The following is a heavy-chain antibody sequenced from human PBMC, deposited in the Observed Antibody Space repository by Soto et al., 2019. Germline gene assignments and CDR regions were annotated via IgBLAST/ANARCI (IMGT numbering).Heavy chain of an antibody. CDR2: ISSSSSYI. V-gene: IGHV3-21*01. Sequence: GGSLRLSCAASGFTFSSYSMNWVRQAPGKGLEWVSSISSSSSYIYYADSVKGRFTISRDNAKNSLYLQMNSLRAEDTAVYYCPTDSLDSSGFNWFDPWGQGTLVTVSS. J-gene: IGHJ5*02. CDR1: GFTFSSYS. CDR3: PTDSLDSSGFNWFDP. D-gene: IGHD6-19*01.